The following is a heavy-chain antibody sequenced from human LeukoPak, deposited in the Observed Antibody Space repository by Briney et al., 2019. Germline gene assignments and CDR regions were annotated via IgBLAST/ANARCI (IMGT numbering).Heavy chain of an antibody. CDR1: GFPFNSFW. J-gene: IGHJ4*02. D-gene: IGHD1-14*01. CDR3: ARGGVNPVDH. V-gene: IGHV3-74*01. CDR2: MNEYSTTI. Sequence: GGSLRLSCAASGFPFNSFWMHWVRQAPGKGLVWVSDMNEYSTTIRYADSVKGRFTISRDNAKSILYLQMNNLRAEDTAMYFCARGGVNPVDHWGQGTLVTVSS.